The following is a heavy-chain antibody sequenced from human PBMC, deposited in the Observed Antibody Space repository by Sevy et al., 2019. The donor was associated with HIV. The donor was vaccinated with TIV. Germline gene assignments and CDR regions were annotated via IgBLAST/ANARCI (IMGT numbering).Heavy chain of an antibody. CDR1: GDSFNSNYY. D-gene: IGHD1-1*01. CDR3: ARARATGVGNRGYFDY. V-gene: IGHV4-39*01. Sequence: PSETLSLTRTVSGDSFNSNYYWDWIRQPPGKGLERIGSINYSGSTYYNPSLKSRVTMSVDTSKKQFSLNLSSVTAADTAVYYCARARATGVGNRGYFDYWGQGILVTVSS. J-gene: IGHJ4*02. CDR2: INYSGST.